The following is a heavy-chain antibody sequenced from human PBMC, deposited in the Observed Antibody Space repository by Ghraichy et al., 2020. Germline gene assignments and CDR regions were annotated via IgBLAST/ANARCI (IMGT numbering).Heavy chain of an antibody. CDR1: GFSFSSHA. J-gene: IGHJ4*02. Sequence: GGSLRPSCAASGFSFSSHAMHWVRQAPGKGLEFVSAINSNGDSTYYENFVKGRFTISRDNSKNTLYLQMGSLRAEDMAVYYCAREKRGSAMDYWGQGTLVTVSS. CDR3: AREKRGSAMDY. CDR2: INSNGDST. D-gene: IGHD2-2*01. V-gene: IGHV3-64*01.